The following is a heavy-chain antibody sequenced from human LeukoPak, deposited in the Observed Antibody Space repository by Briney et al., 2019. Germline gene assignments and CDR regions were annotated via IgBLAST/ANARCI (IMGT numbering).Heavy chain of an antibody. CDR1: GYTFTGYY. V-gene: IGHV1-2*02. CDR2: INPNSGGT. D-gene: IGHD3-22*01. J-gene: IGHJ4*02. CDR3: ARENYDSSGYIFDY. Sequence: ASVKVSCKASGYTFTGYYMHWVRQAPGQGLEWMGWINPNSGGTNYAQKFQGRVTVTRDTSISTAYMELSRLRSDDTAVYYCARENYDSSGYIFDYWGQGTLVTVSS.